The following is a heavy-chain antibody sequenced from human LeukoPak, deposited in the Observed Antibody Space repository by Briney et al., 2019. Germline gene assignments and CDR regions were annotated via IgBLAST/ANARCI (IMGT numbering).Heavy chain of an antibody. D-gene: IGHD3-3*01. CDR2: ISSSSSTI. CDR1: GFTFSSYS. J-gene: IGHJ5*02. V-gene: IGHV3-48*01. Sequence: GGSLRLSCVASGFTFSSYSMNWVRQAPGKGLEWVSYISSSSSTIYYADSVKGRFTISRDNAKNSLYLQMNSLRAEDTAVYYCARDGDYDFWSGYSRWFDPWGQGTLVTVSS. CDR3: ARDGDYDFWSGYSRWFDP.